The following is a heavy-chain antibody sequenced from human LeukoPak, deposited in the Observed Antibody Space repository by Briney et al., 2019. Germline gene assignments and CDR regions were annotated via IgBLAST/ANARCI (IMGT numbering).Heavy chain of an antibody. CDR2: IGGSGDSI. Sequence: GGSLRLSCAASGFTFSNYAMNWVRQAPVKGLEWVSKIGGSGDSIYYADSVKGRFTISRDNSKNTLYLQMNSLRVEDTAIYYCAKDQGSHRESDYWGQGTLVTVSS. CDR1: GFTFSNYA. J-gene: IGHJ4*02. D-gene: IGHD3-16*02. V-gene: IGHV3-23*01. CDR3: AKDQGSHRESDY.